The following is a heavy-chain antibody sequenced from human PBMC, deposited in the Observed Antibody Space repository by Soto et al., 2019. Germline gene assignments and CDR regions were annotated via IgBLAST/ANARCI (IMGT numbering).Heavy chain of an antibody. D-gene: IGHD3-22*01. CDR1: GGTFSSYA. CDR2: ITPIFGTA. J-gene: IGHJ4*02. CDR3: ARANYYYDSSGPYPFDY. Sequence: GASVKVSCKASGGTFSSYAISWVRQAPGQGLEWMGGITPIFGTANYAQKFQGRVTITADESTSTAYMELSSLRSEDTAVYYCARANYYYDSSGPYPFDYWGQGTLVTVSS. V-gene: IGHV1-69*13.